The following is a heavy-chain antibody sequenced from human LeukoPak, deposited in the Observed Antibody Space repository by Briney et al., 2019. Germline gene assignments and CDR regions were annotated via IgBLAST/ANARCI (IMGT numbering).Heavy chain of an antibody. CDR1: GGSFSGYY. J-gene: IGHJ4*02. D-gene: IGHD2-15*01. V-gene: IGHV4-34*01. CDR2: INHSGST. Sequence: PSETLSLACAVYGGSFSGYYWGWIRQPPGKGLEWIGEINHSGSTNYNPSLKSRVTISVDTSKNQFSLKLSSVTAADTAVYYCARVVVVAARGWGQGTLVTVSS. CDR3: ARVVVVAARG.